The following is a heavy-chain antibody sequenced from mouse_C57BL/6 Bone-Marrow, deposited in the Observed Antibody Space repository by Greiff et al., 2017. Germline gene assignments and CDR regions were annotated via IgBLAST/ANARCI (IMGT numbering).Heavy chain of an antibody. D-gene: IGHD2-4*01. CDR2: IYPGDGDT. CDR1: GYAFSSSW. J-gene: IGHJ2*01. Sequence: QVQLQQSGPELVKPGASVKISCKASGYAFSSSWMNWVKQRPGKGLEWIGRIYPGDGDTNYNGKFKGKATLTADKSSSTAYMQLSSLTSEDSAVYFCARTVRLRRPYYFDYWGQGTTLTVSS. CDR3: ARTVRLRRPYYFDY. V-gene: IGHV1-82*01.